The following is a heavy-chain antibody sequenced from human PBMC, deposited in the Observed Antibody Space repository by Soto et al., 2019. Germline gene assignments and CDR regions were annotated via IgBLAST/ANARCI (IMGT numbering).Heavy chain of an antibody. V-gene: IGHV1-46*01. CDR3: ARGIVVVPAAILAEYFQH. D-gene: IGHD2-2*01. CDR2: INPSGGST. J-gene: IGHJ1*01. CDR1: GYTFTMHY. Sequence: GGSVKVSCKASGYTFTMHYMHGVRQSPLQGREWMGIINPSGGSTSYAQKFQGRVTMTRDTSTSTVYMELSSLRSEDTAVYYCARGIVVVPAAILAEYFQHWGQGTLVTVSS.